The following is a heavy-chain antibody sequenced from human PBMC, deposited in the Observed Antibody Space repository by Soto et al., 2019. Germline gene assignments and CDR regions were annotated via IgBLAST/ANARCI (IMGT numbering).Heavy chain of an antibody. CDR3: AREYSLAVVAPGY. CDR2: IYYSGST. CDR1: GGSFSSYY. J-gene: IGHJ4*02. Sequence: SETLSLTCAVSGGSFSSYYWSWIRQPPGEGLEWIVYIYYSGSTNYNPSLKCRVTMSVDTSKNQFSLNSLRAEDTSVYYCAREYSLAVVAPGYWGQGILVTVSS. V-gene: IGHV4-59*01. D-gene: IGHD2-21*01.